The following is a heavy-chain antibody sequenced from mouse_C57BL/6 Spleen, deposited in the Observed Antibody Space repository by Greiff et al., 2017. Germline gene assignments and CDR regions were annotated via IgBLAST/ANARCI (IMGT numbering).Heavy chain of an antibody. D-gene: IGHD4-1*01. V-gene: IGHV14-4*01. Sequence: VQLKQSGAELVRPGASVKLSCTASGFNIKDDYMHWVKQRPEQGLEWIGWIDPENGDTEYDSKFPGKATITADTSSNTAYLQLSSLTSEDTAVYYCTTLSTGLGAYWGQGTLVTVSA. CDR1: GFNIKDDY. CDR2: IDPENGDT. CDR3: TTLSTGLGAY. J-gene: IGHJ3*01.